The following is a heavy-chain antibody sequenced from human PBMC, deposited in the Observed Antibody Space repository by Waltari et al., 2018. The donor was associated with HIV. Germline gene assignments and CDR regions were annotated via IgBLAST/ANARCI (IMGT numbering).Heavy chain of an antibody. J-gene: IGHJ2*01. V-gene: IGHV4-38-2*01. D-gene: IGHD1-1*01. CDR2: VYHSGSS. CDR1: GYSISSGYY. Sequence: QVQLQESGPGLAKPSEPLSLTCGVSGYSISSGYYWAWIRQPPGKGLEWIGSVYHSGSSYSNLSLKSRVTISVDTSKNQFSLMLTSVTATDTAFYYCARVTTMTAFRYFDLWGRGTLVTVSS. CDR3: ARVTTMTAFRYFDL.